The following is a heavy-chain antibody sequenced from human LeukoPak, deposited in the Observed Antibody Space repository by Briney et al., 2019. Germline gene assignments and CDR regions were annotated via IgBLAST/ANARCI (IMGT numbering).Heavy chain of an antibody. D-gene: IGHD3-9*01. J-gene: IGHJ5*02. CDR2: IYTSGST. CDR1: GGSISSYY. Sequence: SETLSLTCTVSGGSISSYYWSWIRQPAGKGLEWIGRIYTSGSTNYNPSLTSRVTMSVDTSKNQCSLKLSSVTAAGTALYNSARGHYILSAEGSFDLWGQGTLVSVSS. V-gene: IGHV4-4*07. CDR3: ARGHYILSAEGSFDL.